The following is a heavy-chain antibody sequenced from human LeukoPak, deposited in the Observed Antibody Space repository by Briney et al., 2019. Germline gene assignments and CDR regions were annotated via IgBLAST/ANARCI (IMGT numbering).Heavy chain of an antibody. CDR1: GFTFSSYW. D-gene: IGHD1-26*01. CDR2: INSDGSST. J-gene: IGHJ4*02. CDR3: ARGGELLRPADY. Sequence: GGSLRLSCAASGFTFSSYWMHWVRQAPGKGLGWVSRINSDGSSTSYADSVKGGFTISRDNAKNTLYLQMNNLRAEDTAVYYCARGGELLRPADYWGQGTLVTVSS. V-gene: IGHV3-74*01.